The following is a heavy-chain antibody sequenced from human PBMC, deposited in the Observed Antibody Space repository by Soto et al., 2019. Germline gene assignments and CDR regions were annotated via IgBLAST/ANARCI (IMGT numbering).Heavy chain of an antibody. CDR1: GITFNRSA. Sequence: GASVKVSCKASGITFNRSAVHCVRQARGQSLEWMGWISAYNGNTNYAQKLQGRVTMTTDTSTSTAYMELRSLRSDDTAVYYCARDQPGGYYLIWGQGTLVTVSS. CDR3: ARDQPGGYYLI. CDR2: ISAYNGNT. V-gene: IGHV1-18*01. J-gene: IGHJ4*02. D-gene: IGHD3-3*01.